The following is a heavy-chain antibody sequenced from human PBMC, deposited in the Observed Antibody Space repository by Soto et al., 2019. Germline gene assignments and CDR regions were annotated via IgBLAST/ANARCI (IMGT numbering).Heavy chain of an antibody. D-gene: IGHD3-9*01. V-gene: IGHV3-33*01. CDR1: GFSFSSYG. CDR3: ARGSTASRSYPDILTAYFDC. Sequence: GGSLRLSCAASGFSFSSYGMHWVRQAPGKGLEWVAVIWYDGSNKYYADSVKGRFTISRDNSKNTLYLQMNSLRAEDTAVYYCARGSTASRSYPDILTAYFDCWGQGSPVTVSS. J-gene: IGHJ4*02. CDR2: IWYDGSNK.